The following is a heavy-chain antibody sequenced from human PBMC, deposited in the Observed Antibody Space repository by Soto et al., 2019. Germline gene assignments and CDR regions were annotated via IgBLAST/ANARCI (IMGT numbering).Heavy chain of an antibody. D-gene: IGHD3-9*01. CDR1: GGSISSGGYY. CDR2: IYYSGST. Sequence: PSETLSLTCTVSGGSISSGGYYWSWIRQHPGKGLEWIGYIYYSGSTYYNPSLKSRVTISVDTSKNQFSLKLSSVTAADTAVYYCARGPSRDYDILTGPNLDYWGQGTLVTVSS. V-gene: IGHV4-31*03. CDR3: ARGPSRDYDILTGPNLDY. J-gene: IGHJ4*02.